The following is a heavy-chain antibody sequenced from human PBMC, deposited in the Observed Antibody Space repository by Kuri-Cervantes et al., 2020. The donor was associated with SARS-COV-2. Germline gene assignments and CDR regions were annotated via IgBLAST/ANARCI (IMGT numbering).Heavy chain of an antibody. CDR1: GFSFSGYA. D-gene: IGHD6-6*01. V-gene: IGHV3-23*01. CDR3: ARETEYSSSYHYYYYGMDV. CDR2: ISGSGDST. J-gene: IGHJ6*02. Sequence: GGSLRLSCVASGFSFSGYAMTWVRQAPGKGLEWVSLISGSGDSTHYADSVKGRFTISRDNSKNTLYLQMNSLRAEDTAMYYCARETEYSSSYHYYYYGMDVWGQGTTVTVSS.